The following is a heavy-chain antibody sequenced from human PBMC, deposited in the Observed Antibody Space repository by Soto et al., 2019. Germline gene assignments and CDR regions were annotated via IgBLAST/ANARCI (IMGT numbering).Heavy chain of an antibody. CDR3: ARDPFSSGWSDY. D-gene: IGHD6-19*01. CDR1: GFTFSSYG. J-gene: IGHJ4*02. CDR2: VSHVDDNK. Sequence: PGGSLRLSCAASGFTFSSYGMHWVRQAPGRGLEWVAVVSHVDDNKYYADSVRGRFTISRDNAKNSLYLQMNSLRAEDTAVYYCARDPFSSGWSDYWGQGTLVTVSS. V-gene: IGHV3-30*12.